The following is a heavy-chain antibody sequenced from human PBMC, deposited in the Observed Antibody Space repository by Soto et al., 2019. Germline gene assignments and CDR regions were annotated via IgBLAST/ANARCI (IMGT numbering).Heavy chain of an antibody. V-gene: IGHV4-34*01. J-gene: IGHJ6*02. CDR1: GGCLNGYC. CDR2: INHSGST. CDR3: ARGRGERSGYYYYYYYGMDV. Sequence: SETLSLSCAVYGGCLNGYCWRWIRLHAGKGLEWIGEINHSGSTNYNPSLNRRVTISVDTSKNQFSLKLSSVTAADTAVYYCARGRGERSGYYYYYYYGMDVWGQGTTVT. D-gene: IGHD3-3*01.